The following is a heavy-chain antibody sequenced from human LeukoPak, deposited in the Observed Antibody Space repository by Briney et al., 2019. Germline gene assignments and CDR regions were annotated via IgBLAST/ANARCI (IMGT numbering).Heavy chain of an antibody. V-gene: IGHV4-59*01. J-gene: IGHJ4*02. CDR2: IYYSGSI. Sequence: PSETLSLICTVSGASISSYYWSWIRQPPGKGLEWIGDIYYSGSIKYNPSLKSRVTMSVDTSKNQFSLKLSTVTAADTAIYYCARENPSGYYNRPIDYWGQGTLVTVSS. D-gene: IGHD3-22*01. CDR1: GASISSYY. CDR3: ARENPSGYYNRPIDY.